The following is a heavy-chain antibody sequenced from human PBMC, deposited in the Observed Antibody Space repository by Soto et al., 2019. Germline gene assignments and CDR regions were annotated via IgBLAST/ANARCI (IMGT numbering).Heavy chain of an antibody. D-gene: IGHD4-17*01. J-gene: IGHJ4*02. Sequence: PSETLSLTCTVSGGSISSYYWSWIRQPPGKGLEWIGYIYYSGSTNYNPSLKSRVTISVDTSKNQFSLKLSSVTAVDTAVYYCARSGGYGDYYFDYWGQGTLVTVSS. CDR3: ARSGGYGDYYFDY. CDR1: GGSISSYY. CDR2: IYYSGST. V-gene: IGHV4-59*01.